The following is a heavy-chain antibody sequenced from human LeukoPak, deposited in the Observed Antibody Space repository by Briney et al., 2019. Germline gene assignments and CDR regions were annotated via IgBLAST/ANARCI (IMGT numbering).Heavy chain of an antibody. CDR3: ARGNTAMAKYYFDY. V-gene: IGHV1-2*04. CDR2: INPNSGGT. CDR1: GYTFTGYY. Sequence: GASVKVSCKASGYTFTGYYMHWVRQAPGQGLEWMGWINPNSGGTNYAQKFQGWVTMTRDTSISTAYMELSRLRSDDTAVYYCARGNTAMAKYYFDYWGQGTLVTASS. J-gene: IGHJ4*02. D-gene: IGHD5-18*01.